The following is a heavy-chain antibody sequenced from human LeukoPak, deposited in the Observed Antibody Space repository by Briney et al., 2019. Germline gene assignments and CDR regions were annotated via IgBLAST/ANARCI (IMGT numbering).Heavy chain of an antibody. D-gene: IGHD6-13*01. CDR1: GFTFSSYA. V-gene: IGHV3-23*01. CDR3: ARVGYTDSWYSSPPFDY. CDR2: ISGSVGST. J-gene: IGHJ4*02. Sequence: GGSLRLSCAASGFTFSSYAMSWVRQAPGKGLEWVSFISGSVGSTYYADSVKGRFTISRDNSKNILYLQMNSLRAEDTALYYCARVGYTDSWYSSPPFDYWGQGALVTVSS.